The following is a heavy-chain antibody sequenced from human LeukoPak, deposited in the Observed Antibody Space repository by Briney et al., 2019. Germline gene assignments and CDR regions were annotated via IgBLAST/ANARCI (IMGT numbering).Heavy chain of an antibody. CDR2: IYYSGST. D-gene: IGHD2-2*01. CDR3: ARRDGGDVAVPAAFFDY. CDR1: GGSISSSSYY. Sequence: PSETLSLTCTVSGGSISSSSYYWGWIRQPPGKGLEWIGSIYYSGSTYYNPSLKSRVTISVDTSKNQFSLKLSSVTAADTAVYYCARRDGGDVAVPAAFFDYWGQGTLVTVSS. J-gene: IGHJ4*02. V-gene: IGHV4-39*01.